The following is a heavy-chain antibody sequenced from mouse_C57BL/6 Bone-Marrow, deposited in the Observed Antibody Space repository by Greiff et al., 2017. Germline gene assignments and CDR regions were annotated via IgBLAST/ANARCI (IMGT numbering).Heavy chain of an antibody. CDR3: ARNVSSYSAMDY. Sequence: VQLQQSGPELVKPGASVKISCKASGYTFTDYYMNWVKQSHGKSLEWIGDINPNNGGTSYNQKFKGKATLTVDKSSSTAYMELRSLTSEDSAVYYCARNVSSYSAMDYWGQGTSVTVSS. CDR2: INPNNGGT. V-gene: IGHV1-26*01. J-gene: IGHJ4*01. CDR1: GYTFTDYY. D-gene: IGHD1-1*01.